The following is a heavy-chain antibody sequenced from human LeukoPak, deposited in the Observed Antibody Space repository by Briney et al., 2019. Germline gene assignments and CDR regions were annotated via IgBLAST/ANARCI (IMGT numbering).Heavy chain of an antibody. D-gene: IGHD3-3*01. Sequence: ASVKVSCKASGYTFTSYGISWVRQAPGQGLEWMGWTSAYNGNTNYAQKLQGRVTMTTDTSTSTAYMEPRSLRSVDTAVYYCARDSPSLLRFLPEGFYFDYWGQGTLVTVSS. CDR3: ARDSPSLLRFLPEGFYFDY. CDR1: GYTFTSYG. CDR2: TSAYNGNT. V-gene: IGHV1-18*01. J-gene: IGHJ4*02.